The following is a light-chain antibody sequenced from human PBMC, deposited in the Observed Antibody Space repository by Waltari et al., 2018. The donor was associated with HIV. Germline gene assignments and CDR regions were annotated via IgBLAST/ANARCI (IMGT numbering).Light chain of an antibody. CDR2: WAS. J-gene: IGKJ2*01. Sequence: DIVMTQSPDSLAVSLGERATMNCKFSQSVLSSSNNKNYLAWYQQKPGQPPKLLIYWASTRESGVPDRVSGSGSATDFTLTISSLQAEDVAVYYCQQYSITPVTFGQGTKLEIK. CDR1: QSVLSSSNNKNY. CDR3: QQYSITPVT. V-gene: IGKV4-1*01.